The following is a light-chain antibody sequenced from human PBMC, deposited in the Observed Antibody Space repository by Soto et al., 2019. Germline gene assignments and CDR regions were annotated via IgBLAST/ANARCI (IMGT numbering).Light chain of an antibody. CDR1: QSISGN. V-gene: IGKV3-15*01. J-gene: IGKJ4*01. Sequence: EIVMTQSPATLSVSPRERATLSCRASQSISGNLAWYQQKPGQAPSLLIYAASTRATGISARFSGSGSGTDFTLSISSLQSEDFALYYCLQYNKWPLTFGGGTKVEIK. CDR2: AAS. CDR3: LQYNKWPLT.